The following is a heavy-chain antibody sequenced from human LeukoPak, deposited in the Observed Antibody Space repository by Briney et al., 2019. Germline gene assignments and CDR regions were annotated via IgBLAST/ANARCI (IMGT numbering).Heavy chain of an antibody. J-gene: IGHJ2*01. CDR1: GGPISSYY. CDR2: LYTSENT. CDR3: ARDEGTNWYFDL. Sequence: SEALSLPGCVSGGPISSYYWRWLRLPAGKGLEWMGRLYTSENTNYNPPLETRVTMSVGTSKNQFSLKLSSVTAADTAVYYCARDEGTNWYFDLWGRGALVTVSS. V-gene: IGHV4-4*07.